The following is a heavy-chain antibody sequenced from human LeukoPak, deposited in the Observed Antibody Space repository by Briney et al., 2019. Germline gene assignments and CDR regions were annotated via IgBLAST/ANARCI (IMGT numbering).Heavy chain of an antibody. Sequence: GGSLRLSCAASGFTVSSNYMSWVRQAPGKGLEWVSVIYTGVSTYYADSVKGRFTISRHNSKNTLCLQMNSLRAEDTAVYYCARALPYDYEFYFDYWGQGTLVTVSS. CDR1: GFTVSSNY. CDR3: ARALPYDYEFYFDY. V-gene: IGHV3-53*04. CDR2: IYTGVST. J-gene: IGHJ4*02. D-gene: IGHD4-17*01.